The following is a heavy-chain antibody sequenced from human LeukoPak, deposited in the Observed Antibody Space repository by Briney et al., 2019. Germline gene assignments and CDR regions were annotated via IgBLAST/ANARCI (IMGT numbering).Heavy chain of an antibody. D-gene: IGHD3-3*01. CDR3: AKNPYYDFWSGYYAFDI. Sequence: QTGGSLRLSCAASGFTFSSYAMSWVRQAPGKGLEWVSAISGSGGSTYYADSVKGRFTISRDNSKNTLYLQMNSLRAEDTAVYYCAKNPYYDFWSGYYAFDIWGQGTMVTVSS. V-gene: IGHV3-23*01. J-gene: IGHJ3*02. CDR2: ISGSGGST. CDR1: GFTFSSYA.